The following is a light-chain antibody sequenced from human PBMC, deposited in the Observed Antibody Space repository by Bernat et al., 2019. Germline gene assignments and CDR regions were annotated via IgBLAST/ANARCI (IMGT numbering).Light chain of an antibody. CDR2: DAS. CDR3: HPRSDWPYT. V-gene: IGKV3-11*01. J-gene: IGKJ2*01. Sequence: EIVLTQSPATLPLSPGERATLSCRASQSVSSYLAWYQQKPGQAPRLLIYDASNRSTGIPARFSGSGSGTDFTLTISSLEPEDFAVYYCHPRSDWPYTFGQGTKLKIK. CDR1: QSVSSY.